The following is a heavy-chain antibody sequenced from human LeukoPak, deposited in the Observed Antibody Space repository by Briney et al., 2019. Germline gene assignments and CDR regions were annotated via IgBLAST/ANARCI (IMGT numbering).Heavy chain of an antibody. V-gene: IGHV3-23*01. D-gene: IGHD3-22*01. CDR1: GFTFSNFG. J-gene: IGHJ4*02. CDR3: AKTNGYYDY. CDR2: ISGGGDTT. Sequence: PGGSLRLSCAASGFTFSNFGMSWVRQAPGRGLEWVSGISGGGDTTYYAESVKGRFTISRDSSKNTLFLQMNSLSAEDTAVYYCAKTNGYYDYWGQGTLVAVSS.